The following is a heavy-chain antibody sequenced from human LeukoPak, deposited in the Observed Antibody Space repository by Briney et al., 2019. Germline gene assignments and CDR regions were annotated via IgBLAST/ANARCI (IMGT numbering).Heavy chain of an antibody. J-gene: IGHJ4*01. CDR1: GYPFSSFA. Sequence: GGSLRLSCAVSGYPFSSFALSWVRQAPGKGLEWVSSISRSTETTLYADSVKGRFTISRDNSKNTGFLQMNNLRAEDTAIYSCAKRAAVSGVVGPFDYWGQGTLVTVSS. V-gene: IGHV3-23*01. D-gene: IGHD6-19*01. CDR2: ISRSTETT. CDR3: AKRAAVSGVVGPFDY.